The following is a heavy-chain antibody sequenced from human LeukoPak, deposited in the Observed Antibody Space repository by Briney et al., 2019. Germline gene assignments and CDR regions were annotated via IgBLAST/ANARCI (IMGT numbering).Heavy chain of an antibody. Sequence: GGSLRLSCAASGFTFSSYEMNWVRQAPGKGLEWVSYISSSGSTIYYADSVKGRFTISRDNAKNTLYLQMNSLRAEDTAVYYCARDWYHAIDYWGQGALVTVSS. CDR1: GFTFSSYE. J-gene: IGHJ4*02. V-gene: IGHV3-48*03. D-gene: IGHD2-2*01. CDR3: ARDWYHAIDY. CDR2: ISSSGSTI.